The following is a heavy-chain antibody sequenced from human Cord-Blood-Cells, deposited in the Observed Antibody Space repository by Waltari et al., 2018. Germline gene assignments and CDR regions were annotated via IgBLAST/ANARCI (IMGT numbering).Heavy chain of an antibody. Sequence: EVQLVESGGGLVKPGGSLRLSCAASGFTFSSYSMNWVRQAPGQGLEWVSSISSSSSYIYYADSVKGRFTISRDNAKNSLYLQMNSLRAEDTAVYYCARSPMTTVTTYYYYGMDVWGQGTTVTVSS. CDR3: ARSPMTTVTTYYYYGMDV. V-gene: IGHV3-21*01. CDR2: ISSSSSYI. CDR1: GFTFSSYS. D-gene: IGHD4-17*01. J-gene: IGHJ6*02.